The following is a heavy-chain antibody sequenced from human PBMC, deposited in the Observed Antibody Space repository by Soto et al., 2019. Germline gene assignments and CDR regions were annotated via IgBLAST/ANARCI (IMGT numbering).Heavy chain of an antibody. CDR1: GVTFNRVC. V-gene: IGHV3-33*01. D-gene: IGHD3-10*01. CDR3: ARDSWFEDLLYFDY. J-gene: IGHJ4*02. CDR2: IWFDGSNK. Sequence: PGGSLRLSCVASGVTFNRVCFHWVRQAPGKGLEWVAVIWFDGSNKYYADSVKGRFTISRDDSKSTLYLQMNSLRAEDTAVYFCARDSWFEDLLYFDYSGQGTPVTVSS.